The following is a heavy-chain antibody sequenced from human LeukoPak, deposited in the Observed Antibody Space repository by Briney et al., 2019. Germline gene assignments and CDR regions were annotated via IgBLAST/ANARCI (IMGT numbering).Heavy chain of an antibody. CDR3: ARGERFGELLSFFDY. Sequence: PSETPSLTCTVSGGSISSYYWSWIRQPAGKGLEWIGRIYTSGSTNYNPSLKSRVTMSVDTSKNQFSLKLSSVTAADTAVYYCARGERFGELLSFFDYWGQGTLVTVSS. CDR2: IYTSGST. J-gene: IGHJ4*02. CDR1: GGSISSYY. V-gene: IGHV4-4*07. D-gene: IGHD3-10*01.